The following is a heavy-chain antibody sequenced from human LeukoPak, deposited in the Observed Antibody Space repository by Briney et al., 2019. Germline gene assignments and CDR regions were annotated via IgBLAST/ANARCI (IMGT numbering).Heavy chain of an antibody. CDR2: ISGSGGST. CDR1: GFTFSSYA. D-gene: IGHD4-17*01. CDR3: AKHPPGYGDYVPLFDY. Sequence: GGSLRLSCAASGFTFSSYAMSWVRQAPGKGLEWVSAISGSGGSTYYADSVKGRFTISRDNSKNTLYLQMNSLRAEDTAVYYCAKHPPGYGDYVPLFDYWGQGTLVTVSS. J-gene: IGHJ4*02. V-gene: IGHV3-23*01.